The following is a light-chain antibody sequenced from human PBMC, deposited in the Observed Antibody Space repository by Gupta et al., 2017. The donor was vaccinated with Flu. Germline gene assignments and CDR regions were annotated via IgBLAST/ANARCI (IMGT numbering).Light chain of an antibody. CDR2: DTS. CDR1: QSDSSY. CDR3: HHQPSGHPSVT. V-gene: IGKV3-11*01. J-gene: IGKJ1*01. Sequence: IVLTQSPVTLSLSPGETATLSCRVSQSDSSYLGWYPQRPGQAPKLLISDTSNRTPDIPAKFGARRVGADHKFTTSGRGPEDFEVYYWHHQPSGHPSVTFGRGPTVEVK.